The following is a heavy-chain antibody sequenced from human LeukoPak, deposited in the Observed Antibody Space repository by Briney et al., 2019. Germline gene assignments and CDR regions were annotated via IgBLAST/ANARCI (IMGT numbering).Heavy chain of an antibody. D-gene: IGHD3-22*01. J-gene: IGHJ4*02. CDR3: ASGGLDSSGSTVDY. Sequence: SETLSLTCTVSGGSISSGGYSSSWIRQPPGKGLEWLGYIYYSGSTYYNPSLKSRVTISVDTSKNQFSLKLSSVTAADTAVYYCASGGLDSSGSTVDYWGQGTLVTVSS. CDR1: GGSISSGGYS. V-gene: IGHV4-31*03. CDR2: IYYSGST.